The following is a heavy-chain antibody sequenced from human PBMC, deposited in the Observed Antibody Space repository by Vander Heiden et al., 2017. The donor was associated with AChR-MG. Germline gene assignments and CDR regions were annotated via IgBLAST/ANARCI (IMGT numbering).Heavy chain of an antibody. CDR2: IKSKTAGGTI. J-gene: IGHJ4*02. V-gene: IGHV3-15*01. D-gene: IGHD6-19*01. Sequence: EGQLVESGGDLVKPGGSLRLSCAGSGSAVSNAWMSWVRQAPGKGPEWVGRIKSKTAGGTIDYVAPVKDRFTISRDDSKNTVYLQMNSLKSEDTAVYYCTTDIAVAGTWSDWGQGTLVTVSS. CDR1: GSAVSNAW. CDR3: TTDIAVAGTWSD.